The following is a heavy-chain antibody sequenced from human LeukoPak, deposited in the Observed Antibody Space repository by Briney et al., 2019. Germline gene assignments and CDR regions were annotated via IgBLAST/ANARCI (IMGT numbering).Heavy chain of an antibody. CDR2: IYYSGST. Sequence: PSETLSLTCSVSGGSISTYYWSWIRQALGKGLEWIGYIYYSGSTNYNSSLKSRVTISVDTSKNQFSLKLTSVTAADTAVFYCARSLSGYYWDYWGQGTLATVSS. D-gene: IGHD3-22*01. V-gene: IGHV4-59*01. CDR3: ARSLSGYYWDY. J-gene: IGHJ4*01. CDR1: GGSISTYY.